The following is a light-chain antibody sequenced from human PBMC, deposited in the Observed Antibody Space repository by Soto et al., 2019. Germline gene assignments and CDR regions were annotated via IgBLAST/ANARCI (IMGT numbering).Light chain of an antibody. CDR1: QSISDY. CDR2: ASS. Sequence: DIQMTQSPSSLSASVGDRVTITCRAHQSISDYLNWYQQKPGKAPKFLIYASSSLQSGVPSRFSGSGSGTDFTLTISSVQPEDFATYRCQQANSFPITFGQGTRLEIK. J-gene: IGKJ5*01. CDR3: QQANSFPIT. V-gene: IGKV1-39*01.